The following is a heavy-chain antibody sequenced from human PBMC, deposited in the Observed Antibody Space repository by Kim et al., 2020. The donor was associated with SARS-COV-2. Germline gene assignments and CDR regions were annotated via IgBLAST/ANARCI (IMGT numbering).Heavy chain of an antibody. CDR3: ARVAAAGRPRYGIDV. CDR2: IYPGDSDT. CDR1: GYSFTSYW. J-gene: IGHJ6*02. D-gene: IGHD6-13*01. Sequence: GESLKISCKGSGYSFTSYWIGWVRQMPGKGLEWMGIIYPGDSDTRYSPSFQGQVTLSADKSISTAYLQWSSLQASDTAMYYCARVAAAGRPRYGIDVWGQGTTVTVSS. V-gene: IGHV5-51*01.